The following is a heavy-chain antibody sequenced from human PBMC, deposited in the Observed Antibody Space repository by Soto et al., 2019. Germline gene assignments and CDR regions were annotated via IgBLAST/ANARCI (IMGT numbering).Heavy chain of an antibody. J-gene: IGHJ4*02. V-gene: IGHV1-18*01. Sequence: ASVKVSCKASGYTFNSYGISWVRQAPGQGLEWMGWISAYNGNTNSAQKFQGRVTMTTDTSTSTAYMELRSLTSDDTAVYYCARDDRTAGHGSYAYFDYWGQRTLVTVSS. D-gene: IGHD6-25*01. CDR2: ISAYNGNT. CDR1: GYTFNSYG. CDR3: ARDDRTAGHGSYAYFDY.